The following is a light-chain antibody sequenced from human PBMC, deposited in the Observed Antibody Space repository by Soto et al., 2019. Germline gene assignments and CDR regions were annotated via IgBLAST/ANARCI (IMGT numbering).Light chain of an antibody. CDR1: QSVSRY. CDR3: QQRTNGLT. J-gene: IGKJ3*01. Sequence: EDVLTQSSATRPLSIGKRPTRAVRASQSVSRYLAVYQQKPGQAPRLLIYDASLRATGTPDRFSGSWFETDFTPTISSLEPEDFAVYYCQQRTNGLTFGSGTKVDIK. V-gene: IGKV3-11*01. CDR2: DAS.